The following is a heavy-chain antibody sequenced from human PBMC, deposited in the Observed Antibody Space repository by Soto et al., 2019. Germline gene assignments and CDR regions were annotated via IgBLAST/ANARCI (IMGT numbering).Heavy chain of an antibody. CDR2: ISAYNGNT. Sequence: ASVKVSCKASGYTFTSYGISWVRQAPGQGLEWMGWISAYNGNTNYAQKLQGRVTMTTDTSTSTAYMELRSLRSDDTAVYYCARDSFNGHYYDILTGYYPNDYWGQGTLVTVSS. V-gene: IGHV1-18*01. D-gene: IGHD3-9*01. CDR3: ARDSFNGHYYDILTGYYPNDY. J-gene: IGHJ4*02. CDR1: GYTFTSYG.